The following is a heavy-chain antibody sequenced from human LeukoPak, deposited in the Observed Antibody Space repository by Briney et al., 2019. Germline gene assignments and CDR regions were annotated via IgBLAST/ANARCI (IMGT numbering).Heavy chain of an antibody. D-gene: IGHD1-26*01. CDR1: GGSISSYY. Sequence: PSETLSLTCTVSGGSISSYYWSWIRQPPGKGLEWLGYIYYSGSTNYNPSLKSRVTISVDTSKNQFSLKLSSVTAADTAVYYCARATPEPVGATDYFDYWGQGTLVTVSS. CDR3: ARATPEPVGATDYFDY. J-gene: IGHJ4*02. V-gene: IGHV4-59*01. CDR2: IYYSGST.